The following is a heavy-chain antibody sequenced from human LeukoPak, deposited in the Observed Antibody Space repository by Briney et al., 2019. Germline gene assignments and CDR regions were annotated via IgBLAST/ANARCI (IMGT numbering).Heavy chain of an antibody. CDR3: AKDLVVVAAATPLDFDY. J-gene: IGHJ4*02. V-gene: IGHV3-30*02. D-gene: IGHD2-15*01. CDR1: GFTFSSYG. Sequence: GGSLRLSCAASGFTFSSYGMHWVRQAPGKGLEWVAFIRYDGSNKYYADSVKGRFTISRDNSKNTLYLQMNSLRAEDTAVYYCAKDLVVVAAATPLDFDYWGQGTLVTVSS. CDR2: IRYDGSNK.